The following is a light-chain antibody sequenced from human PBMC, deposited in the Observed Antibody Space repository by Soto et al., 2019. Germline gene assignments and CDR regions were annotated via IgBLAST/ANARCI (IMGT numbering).Light chain of an antibody. J-gene: IGKJ1*01. CDR2: DAS. CDR3: QQDDNLWT. CDR1: QDISNY. V-gene: IGKV1-33*01. Sequence: DIQMTQSPSSLSASAGDRVTITCQASQDISNYLNWYQQKPGKAPELLIYDASNLETGVPSRFSGSGSGTHFTFTISSLQPEDVETYYCQQDDNLWTFGQGTKVESK.